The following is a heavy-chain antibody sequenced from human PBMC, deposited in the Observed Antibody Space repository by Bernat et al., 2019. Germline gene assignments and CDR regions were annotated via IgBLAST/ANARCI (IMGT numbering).Heavy chain of an antibody. V-gene: IGHV3-23*01. J-gene: IGHJ4*02. D-gene: IGHD3-10*01. Sequence: EVQLLESGGGLVQPGGSLRLSCAASGFTFSSYAMSWVRQAPGKGLEWVSAISVSGGSTYYADSVKGRFTISRDNSKNTLYLQMNSLRAEDTAVYYCAKSLTVWFGEFQAFDYWGQGTLVTVSS. CDR1: GFTFSSYA. CDR3: AKSLTVWFGEFQAFDY. CDR2: ISVSGGST.